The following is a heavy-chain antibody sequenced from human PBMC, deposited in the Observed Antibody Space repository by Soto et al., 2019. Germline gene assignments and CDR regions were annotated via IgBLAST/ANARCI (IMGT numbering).Heavy chain of an antibody. CDR3: ARAYYDRSGYAVDP. V-gene: IGHV4-4*02. D-gene: IGHD3-22*01. Sequence: SETLSLTCAISGGSISSNEWWSWVRQPPGKGLEWIGEIYDTVTTNYNPSLKSRVTISVDTSNNQFSLKLSSVTAADTAVYYCARAYYDRSGYAVDPWGQGTLVTVSS. CDR1: GGSISSNEW. J-gene: IGHJ5*02. CDR2: IYDTVTT.